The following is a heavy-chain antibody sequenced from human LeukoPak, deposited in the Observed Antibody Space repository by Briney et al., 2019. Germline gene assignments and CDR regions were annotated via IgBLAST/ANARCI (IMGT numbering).Heavy chain of an antibody. CDR2: ISSSSSSYI. J-gene: IGHJ6*02. D-gene: IGHD3-10*01. CDR3: AREEVLWFGELYGMDV. CDR1: GFTFSSYS. Sequence: GGSLRLSCAASGFTFSSYSMTWVRQAPGKGLEWVSSISSSSSSYIYYADSVKGRFTISRDNAKNSLYLQMNSLRAKDTAVYYCAREEVLWFGELYGMDVWGQGTTVTVSS. V-gene: IGHV3-21*01.